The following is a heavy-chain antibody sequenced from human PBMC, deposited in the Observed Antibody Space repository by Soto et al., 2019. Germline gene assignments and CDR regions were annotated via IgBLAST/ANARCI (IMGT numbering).Heavy chain of an antibody. D-gene: IGHD3-22*01. CDR1: AFTFGSYA. Sequence: QVQLVESGGGVVQPGSSLRLSCAASAFTFGSYAMHWVGQAPGKGLEWVATISHDGGNKIYSDSLKGRFTIARDNSKTTLYLQMNSLRAEDTAVYYCAKDLVVLVTSYHGMDVWGQGTTVTVSS. CDR3: AKDLVVLVTSYHGMDV. J-gene: IGHJ6*02. V-gene: IGHV3-30*18. CDR2: ISHDGGNK.